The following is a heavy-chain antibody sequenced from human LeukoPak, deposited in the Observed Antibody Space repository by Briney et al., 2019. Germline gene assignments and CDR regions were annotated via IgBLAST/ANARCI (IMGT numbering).Heavy chain of an antibody. V-gene: IGHV3-23*01. Sequence: GGSLRLSCAASRFTFSNYAMSWVRQAPGKGLEWVSVFSGSGGSTYYGDSVKGRFTISRDNSKNTLYLQMNSLRAEDTAVYYCAKCTSGWYGDGMDVWGQGTTVTVSS. CDR2: FSGSGGST. CDR1: RFTFSNYA. D-gene: IGHD6-19*01. CDR3: AKCTSGWYGDGMDV. J-gene: IGHJ6*02.